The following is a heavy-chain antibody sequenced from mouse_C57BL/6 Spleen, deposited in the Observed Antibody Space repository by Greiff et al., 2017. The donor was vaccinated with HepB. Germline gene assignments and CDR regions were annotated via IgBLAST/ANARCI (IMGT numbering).Heavy chain of an antibody. V-gene: IGHV1-69*01. D-gene: IGHD2-1*01. CDR2: IDPSDSYT. CDR3: ARSRGNYPYLYFDV. Sequence: QVHVKQPGAELVMPGASVKLSCKASGYTFTSYWMHWVKQRPGQGLEWIGEIDPSDSYTNYNQKFKGKSTLTVDKSSSTAYMQLSSLTSEDSAVYYCARSRGNYPYLYFDVWGTGTTVTVSS. CDR1: GYTFTSYW. J-gene: IGHJ1*03.